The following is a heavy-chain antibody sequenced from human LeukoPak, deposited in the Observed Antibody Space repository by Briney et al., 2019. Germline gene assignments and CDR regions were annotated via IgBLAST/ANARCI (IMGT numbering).Heavy chain of an antibody. V-gene: IGHV3-30*03. Sequence: PGGSLRLSCAASGFTFSSYGMHWVRQAPGKGLEWVAVISYDGSNKYYADSVKGRFTIFRDNSKNTLYLQMNSLRAEDTAVYYCARGGRYDSSGYLHYFDYWGQGTLVTVSS. CDR1: GFTFSSYG. CDR2: ISYDGSNK. CDR3: ARGGRYDSSGYLHYFDY. D-gene: IGHD3-22*01. J-gene: IGHJ4*02.